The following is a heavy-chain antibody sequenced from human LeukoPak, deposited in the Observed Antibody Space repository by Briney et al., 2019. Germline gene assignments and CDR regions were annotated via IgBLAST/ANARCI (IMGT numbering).Heavy chain of an antibody. Sequence: SETLSLTCAVYGGSFSGYYWSWIRQPPGKGLEWMGEINHSGSTNYNPSLKSRVTISVDTSKNQFSLKLSSVTAADTAVYYCARERLLLRYFDWLNWFDPWGQGTLVTVSS. CDR2: INHSGST. V-gene: IGHV4-34*01. J-gene: IGHJ5*02. CDR1: GGSFSGYY. D-gene: IGHD3-9*01. CDR3: ARERLLLRYFDWLNWFDP.